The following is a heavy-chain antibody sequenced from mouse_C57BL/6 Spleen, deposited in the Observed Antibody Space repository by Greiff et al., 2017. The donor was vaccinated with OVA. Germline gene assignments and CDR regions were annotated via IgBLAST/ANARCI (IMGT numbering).Heavy chain of an antibody. D-gene: IGHD2-4*01. Sequence: VLLVESGAELVRPGASVTLSCKASGYTFTDYEMHWVKQTPVHGLEWIGAIDPETGGTAYNQKFKGKAILTADKSSSTAYMELRSLTSEDSAVYYCAGSPYDYESYYAMDYWGQGTSVTVSS. CDR3: AGSPYDYESYYAMDY. J-gene: IGHJ4*01. V-gene: IGHV1-15*01. CDR2: IDPETGGT. CDR1: GYTFTDYE.